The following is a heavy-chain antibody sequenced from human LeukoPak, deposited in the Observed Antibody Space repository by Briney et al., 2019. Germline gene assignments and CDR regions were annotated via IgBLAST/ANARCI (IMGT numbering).Heavy chain of an antibody. J-gene: IGHJ3*02. V-gene: IGHV3-7*01. CDR3: ARDAFSRISIFGVVADAFDI. CDR2: IKQYGSEK. Sequence: GGSLRLSCAASGFTFSNYWMTWVRQAPGKGLEWVANIKQYGSEKYCVDSVKGRFTISRDNAKNSLYLQMNSLRAEDTAVYFCARDAFSRISIFGVVADAFDIWGQGTVHTVSS. D-gene: IGHD3-3*01. CDR1: GFTFSNYW.